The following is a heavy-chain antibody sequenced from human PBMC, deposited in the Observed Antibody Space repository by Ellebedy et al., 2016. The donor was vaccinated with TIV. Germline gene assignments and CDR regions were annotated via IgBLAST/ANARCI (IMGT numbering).Heavy chain of an antibody. CDR3: ARYGRPNWFDP. J-gene: IGHJ5*02. Sequence: SETLSLTCTVSGGSITSYYWSWIRQPPGKGLEWIGYIYYSGSTNYNPSLKSRVTISVDTSKNQFSLKLSSVTAADTAVYYCARYGRPNWFDPWGQGTLVTVSS. D-gene: IGHD1-14*01. CDR1: GGSITSYY. V-gene: IGHV4-59*01. CDR2: IYYSGST.